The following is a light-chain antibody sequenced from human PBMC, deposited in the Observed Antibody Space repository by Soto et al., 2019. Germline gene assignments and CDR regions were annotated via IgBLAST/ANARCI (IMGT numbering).Light chain of an antibody. CDR2: DVN. J-gene: IGLJ1*01. CDR1: SSDVGGYNY. V-gene: IGLV2-14*01. CDR3: RKV. Sequence: QSALTQPASVSGSPGQSITISCTGTSSDVGGYNYVSWYQQHPGKAPKLMIYDVNNRPSGVSNRFSGSKSGNTASLTISGLQAEDEADYYCRKVFGTGTKVTVL.